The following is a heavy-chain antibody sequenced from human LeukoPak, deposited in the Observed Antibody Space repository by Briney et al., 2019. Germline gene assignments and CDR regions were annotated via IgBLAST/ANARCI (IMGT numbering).Heavy chain of an antibody. V-gene: IGHV4-61*02. CDR2: IYTSGST. Sequence: SETLSLTCTASGGSISSGSYYWSWIRQPAGKGLEWIGRIYTSGSTNYNPSLKSRVTISVDTSKNQFSLKLGSVTAADTAVYYCATFRYYYDSSGYRNNDYWGQGTLVTVSS. CDR3: ATFRYYYDSSGYRNNDY. J-gene: IGHJ4*02. D-gene: IGHD3-22*01. CDR1: GGSISSGSYY.